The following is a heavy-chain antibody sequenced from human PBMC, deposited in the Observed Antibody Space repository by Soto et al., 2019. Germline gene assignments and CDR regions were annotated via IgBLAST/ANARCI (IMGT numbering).Heavy chain of an antibody. CDR1: GYTFTSYA. V-gene: IGHV1-3*01. Sequence: GASVKVSCKASGYTFTSYAMHWVRQAPGQRLEWMGWINAGNGNTKYSQKFQGRVTITRDTSASTAYMELSSLRSEDTAVYYCARDPSGVLRYFDPGNWFDPWGQGTLVTVSS. CDR3: ARDPSGVLRYFDPGNWFDP. D-gene: IGHD3-9*01. J-gene: IGHJ5*02. CDR2: INAGNGNT.